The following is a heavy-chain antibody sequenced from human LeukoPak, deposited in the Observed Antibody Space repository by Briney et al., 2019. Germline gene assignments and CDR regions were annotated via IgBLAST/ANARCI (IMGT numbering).Heavy chain of an antibody. CDR1: GYSISSGYY. CDR2: IYHSGST. V-gene: IGHV4-38-2*02. J-gene: IGHJ4*02. Sequence: SETLSLTCTVSGYSISSGYYWGWIRQPPGKGLEWIGSIYHSGSTYYNPSLKSRVTISVDTSKNQFSLKLSSVTAADTAVYYCARQTVGAPGYFDYWGQGTLVTVSS. CDR3: ARQTVGAPGYFDY. D-gene: IGHD1-26*01.